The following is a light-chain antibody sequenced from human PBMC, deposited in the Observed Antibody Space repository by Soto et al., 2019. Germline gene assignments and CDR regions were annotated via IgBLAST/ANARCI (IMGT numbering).Light chain of an antibody. CDR2: LNSDGSH. CDR1: SGHSSYA. V-gene: IGLV4-69*01. J-gene: IGLJ2*01. CDR3: QTWGTGIGV. Sequence: QSVLTQSPSASASLGASVILTCTLSSGHSSYAIAWHQQQPEKGPRYLMNLNSDGSHTKGDGIPDRFSGSSSGAERYLTISSLQSEDEADYSCQTWGTGIGVFGGGTQLTVL.